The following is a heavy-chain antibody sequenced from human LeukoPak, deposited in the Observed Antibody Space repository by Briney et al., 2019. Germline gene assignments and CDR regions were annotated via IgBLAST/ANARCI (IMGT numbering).Heavy chain of an antibody. Sequence: SETLSLTCAVYGGSFSNYYLNCIRQTPGKGLEWLGEINDRGRANYNPSLMSRVTVSVDTSKNQFSLRLTSVTATDTAIYYCARRWNYGRNYYIDVWGKGATVSVSS. V-gene: IGHV4-34*01. CDR1: GGSFSNYY. J-gene: IGHJ6*03. CDR3: ARRWNYGRNYYIDV. CDR2: INDRGRA. D-gene: IGHD1-7*01.